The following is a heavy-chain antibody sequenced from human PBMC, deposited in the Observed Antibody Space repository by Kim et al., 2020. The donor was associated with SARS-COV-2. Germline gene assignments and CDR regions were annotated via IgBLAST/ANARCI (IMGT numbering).Heavy chain of an antibody. Sequence: GGSLRLSCAASGFTFSSYDMHWVRQATGKGLEWVSTIGTAGDTYYPGSVKGRFTISRENAKNSLYLQMNSLRAGDTAVYYCARAVSGSYFPAYHYYGMDVWGQGTTVTVSS. V-gene: IGHV3-13*04. J-gene: IGHJ6*02. D-gene: IGHD1-26*01. CDR2: IGTAGDT. CDR1: GFTFSSYD. CDR3: ARAVSGSYFPAYHYYGMDV.